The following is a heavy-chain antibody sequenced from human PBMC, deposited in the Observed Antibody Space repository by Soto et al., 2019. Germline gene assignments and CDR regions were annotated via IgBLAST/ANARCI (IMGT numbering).Heavy chain of an antibody. J-gene: IGHJ4*02. CDR2: IYSSGST. V-gene: IGHV4-39*01. Sequence: QLQLQESGPGLVKPSETLSLTCTVSGGSISSSSYYWGWIRQPPGKGLEWIGSIYSSGSTYYNPSLKRRVTLSVDPSNNQFSLKLSSVTAADTAVYYCARLGGAWVKTTWYFDYWGQGNMVTVSS. CDR3: ARLGGAWVKTTWYFDY. D-gene: IGHD4-17*01. CDR1: GGSISSSSYY.